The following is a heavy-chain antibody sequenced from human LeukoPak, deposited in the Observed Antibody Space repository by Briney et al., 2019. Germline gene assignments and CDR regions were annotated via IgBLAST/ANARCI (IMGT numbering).Heavy chain of an antibody. D-gene: IGHD4/OR15-4a*01. CDR3: ATDPGANYTTY. CDR2: IYSDGRT. Sequence: GGSLRLSSPASGVFVSSKYMGWDRQAPGKGLEWVSIIYSDGRTFYADSMKGRFTISRDDSKNTVYLQMNSLSAEDTAVYYCATDPGANYTTYCSQGTLVTVSS. V-gene: IGHV3-53*01. J-gene: IGHJ4*02. CDR1: GVFVSSKY.